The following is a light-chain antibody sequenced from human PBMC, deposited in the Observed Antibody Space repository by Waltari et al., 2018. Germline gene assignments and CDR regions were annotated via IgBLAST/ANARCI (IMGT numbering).Light chain of an antibody. CDR1: RSNIGAVYD. CDR2: PNN. J-gene: IGLJ2*01. CDR3: QSYDSSLSGPVV. Sequence: QSVLTQPPSVSGAPGQTVTIYCPGIRSNIGAVYDVQWYQQVPGPAPKLLILPNNNRPSGVPDRFSGSKSGTSASLAITGLRAEDEAYYYCQSYDSSLSGPVVFGGGTRLIVL. V-gene: IGLV1-40*01.